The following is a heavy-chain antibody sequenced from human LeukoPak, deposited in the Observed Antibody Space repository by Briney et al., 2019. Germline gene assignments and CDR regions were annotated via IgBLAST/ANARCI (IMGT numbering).Heavy chain of an antibody. J-gene: IGHJ1*01. CDR1: GGSISSTDYY. CDR3: ASPLTIYGDYGY. D-gene: IGHD4-17*01. Sequence: SETLSLTCTVSGGSISSTDYYWGWIRQPPGKGLEWIGSIYHSGSTYYNPSLKSRVTMSVDTSKNQFPLKLSFVTAADTAVYHCASPLTIYGDYGYWGQGTLVTVSS. V-gene: IGHV4-39*01. CDR2: IYHSGST.